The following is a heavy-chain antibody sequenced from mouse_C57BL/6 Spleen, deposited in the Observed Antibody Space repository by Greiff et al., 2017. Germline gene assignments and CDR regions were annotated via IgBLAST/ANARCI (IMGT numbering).Heavy chain of an antibody. CDR3: ARKVGTVVDFMDYYAMDY. CDR2: ILPGSGST. V-gene: IGHV1-9*01. J-gene: IGHJ4*01. Sequence: QVQLQQSGAELMKPGASVKLSCKATGYTFTGYWIEWVKQRPGHGLEWIGEILPGSGSTNYNEKFKGKATFTADTSSNTAYMQLSSLTTEDSAIYYCARKVGTVVDFMDYYAMDYWGQGTSVTVSS. D-gene: IGHD1-1*01. CDR1: GYTFTGYW.